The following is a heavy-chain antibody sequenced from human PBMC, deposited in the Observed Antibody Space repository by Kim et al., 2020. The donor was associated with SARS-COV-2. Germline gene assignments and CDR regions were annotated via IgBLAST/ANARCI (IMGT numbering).Heavy chain of an antibody. J-gene: IGHJ4*02. Sequence: NYADSGKGRFTISRDNAKNSVYLQMHSLRADDTAVYYCASSATATPSFFDYWGQGTLVTVPS. V-gene: IGHV3-21*06. D-gene: IGHD1-1*01. CDR3: ASSATATPSFFDY.